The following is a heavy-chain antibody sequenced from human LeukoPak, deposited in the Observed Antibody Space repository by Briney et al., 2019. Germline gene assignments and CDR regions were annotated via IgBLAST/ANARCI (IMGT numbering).Heavy chain of an antibody. J-gene: IGHJ4*02. D-gene: IGHD1-26*01. Sequence: GRSLRLSCAASGFTFSRFYMSSVRQAAREWLEWLSTVSGDGRKTYYADSVTGRFTISRDNSTSTLYLQMNTLRAAATGEYFCAKGGGSYYVAPFDYWGQGSLVTVSS. CDR2: VSGDGRKT. CDR3: AKGGGSYYVAPFDY. CDR1: GFTFSRFY. V-gene: IGHV3-23*01.